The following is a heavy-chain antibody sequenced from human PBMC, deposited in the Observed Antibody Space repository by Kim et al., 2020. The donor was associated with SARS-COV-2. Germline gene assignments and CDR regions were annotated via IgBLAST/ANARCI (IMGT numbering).Heavy chain of an antibody. D-gene: IGHD4-17*01. CDR3: ARDFVGGDYDNYYYYGMDV. Sequence: SETLSLACTVSGGSISSYYWSWIRQPAGKGLEWIGRIYTSGSTNYNPSLKSRVTMSVDTSKNQFSLKLSSVTAADTAVYYCARDFVGGDYDNYYYYGMDVWGQGTTVTVSS. V-gene: IGHV4-4*07. CDR1: GGSISSYY. CDR2: IYTSGST. J-gene: IGHJ6*02.